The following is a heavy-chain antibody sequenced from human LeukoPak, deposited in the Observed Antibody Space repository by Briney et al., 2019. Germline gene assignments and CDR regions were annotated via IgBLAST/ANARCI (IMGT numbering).Heavy chain of an antibody. J-gene: IGHJ3*02. V-gene: IGHV3-9*01. CDR2: ISWNSGSI. Sequence: GGSLRLSCAASGFTFDDYAMHWVRQAPGKGLEWVSGISWNSGSIGYADSVKGRFTISRDNAKNSLYLQMNSLRAEDTAVYYCARFSRYFDWFAFDIWGQGTMVTVSS. D-gene: IGHD3-9*01. CDR1: GFTFDDYA. CDR3: ARFSRYFDWFAFDI.